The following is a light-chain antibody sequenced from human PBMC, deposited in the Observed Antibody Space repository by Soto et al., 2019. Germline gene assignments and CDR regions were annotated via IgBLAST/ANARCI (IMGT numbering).Light chain of an antibody. Sequence: EIVLTQSPATVSLSPGERATLSCRASQSVSSYLAWYQQKPGQAPSLLIYDASNRATGIPARFSGSGSGTDFTLTTSSLEPEDFAVYYCQQRSNWPSITFGQGTRLRL. CDR3: QQRSNWPSIT. CDR1: QSVSSY. V-gene: IGKV3-11*01. CDR2: DAS. J-gene: IGKJ5*01.